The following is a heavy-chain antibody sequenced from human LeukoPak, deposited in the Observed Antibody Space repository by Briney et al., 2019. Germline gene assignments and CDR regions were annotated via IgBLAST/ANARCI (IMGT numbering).Heavy chain of an antibody. J-gene: IGHJ4*02. D-gene: IGHD5-18*01. CDR1: GFTFSSYW. CDR2: ISSSGSTI. Sequence: PGGSLRLSCAASGFTFSSYWMSWVRQAPGKGLEWVSYISSSGSTIYYADSVKGRFTISRDNAKNSLYLQMNSLRAEDTAVYYCARWIQLWKPPDYWGQGTLVTVSS. V-gene: IGHV3-48*04. CDR3: ARWIQLWKPPDY.